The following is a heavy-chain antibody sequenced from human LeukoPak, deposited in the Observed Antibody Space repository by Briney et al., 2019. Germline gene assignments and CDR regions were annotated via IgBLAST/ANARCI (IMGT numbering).Heavy chain of an antibody. J-gene: IGHJ6*03. Sequence: GRSLRLSCAASGFTFSSYGMHWVRQAPGKGLEWVANIKQDGSEKYYVDSVKGRFTISRDNAKNSLYLQMNSLRAEDTAVYYCARDRVAARQWGYYYYMDVWGKGTTVTVSS. CDR2: IKQDGSEK. CDR3: ARDRVAARQWGYYYYMDV. CDR1: GFTFSSYG. D-gene: IGHD6-6*01. V-gene: IGHV3-7*01.